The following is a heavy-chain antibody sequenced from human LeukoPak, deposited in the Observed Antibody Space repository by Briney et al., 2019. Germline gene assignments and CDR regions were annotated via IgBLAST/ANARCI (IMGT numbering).Heavy chain of an antibody. J-gene: IGHJ4*02. Sequence: SETLSLTCTVSGGSISSYYWSWIRQPPGKGLEWIGYIYYSGSTNYNPSLKSRVTISVDTSKNQFSLKLSSVTAADTAVYYCARRRGHYYGSGSYYSNFYFDYWGQGTLVTVSS. CDR3: ARRRGHYYGSGSYYSNFYFDY. V-gene: IGHV4-59*12. CDR2: IYYSGST. CDR1: GGSISSYY. D-gene: IGHD3-10*01.